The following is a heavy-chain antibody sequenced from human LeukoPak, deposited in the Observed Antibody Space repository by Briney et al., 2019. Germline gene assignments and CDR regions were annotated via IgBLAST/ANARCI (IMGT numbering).Heavy chain of an antibody. CDR1: GFTVSSNY. CDR2: IYSGGST. D-gene: IGHD5-18*01. Sequence: GGSLRLSCAASGFTVSSNYMSWVRQAPGKGLEWVSVIYSGGSTYYADSVKGRFTISRDNSKNTLYLQMNSLRAEDTAVYYCARDVDTSSHSSQLDPWGRGTLVTVSS. J-gene: IGHJ5*02. V-gene: IGHV3-66*02. CDR3: ARDVDTSSHSSQLDP.